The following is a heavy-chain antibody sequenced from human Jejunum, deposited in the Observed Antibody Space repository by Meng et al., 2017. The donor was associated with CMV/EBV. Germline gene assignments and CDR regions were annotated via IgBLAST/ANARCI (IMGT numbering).Heavy chain of an antibody. CDR3: ARDRYSYGRYYYYYAMDV. CDR1: FSNYW. V-gene: IGHV3-7*01. J-gene: IGHJ6*02. CDR2: MKRDEDEE. D-gene: IGHD5-18*01. Sequence: FSNYWMSWVRQAPGKGLEWVANMKRDEDEEYYVDSVKGRFTISRNNAKNSLYLQMNSLRAEDTAVYYCARDRYSYGRYYYYYAMDVWGQGTTVTVSS.